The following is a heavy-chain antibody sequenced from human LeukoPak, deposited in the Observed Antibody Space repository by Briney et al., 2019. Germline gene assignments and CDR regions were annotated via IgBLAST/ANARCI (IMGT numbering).Heavy chain of an antibody. J-gene: IGHJ4*02. Sequence: SETLSLACTISGGSISSYYWSWIRQPPEKGLEWIGYIYYSGSTNYNPSLKSRVTISVDTSKNQFSLKLSYVTAANTAVYYCARLKFDVLTGYYEALDYWGQGTLVTVSS. CDR2: IYYSGST. CDR3: ARLKFDVLTGYYEALDY. D-gene: IGHD3-9*01. CDR1: GGSISSYY. V-gene: IGHV4-59*01.